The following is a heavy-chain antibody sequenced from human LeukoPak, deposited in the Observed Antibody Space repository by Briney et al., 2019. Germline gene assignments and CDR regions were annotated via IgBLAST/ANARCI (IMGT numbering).Heavy chain of an antibody. CDR3: ARDAHCGGDCYSFDY. Sequence: SETLSLTCTVSGGSISSYYWSWIRQPAGKGLEWIGRIYTSGSTNYNPSLKSRVTISVDTSKNQFSLKLSSVTAADTAVYYCARDAHCGGDCYSFDYWGQGTLVTVSS. J-gene: IGHJ4*02. V-gene: IGHV4-4*07. D-gene: IGHD2-21*01. CDR1: GGSISSYY. CDR2: IYTSGST.